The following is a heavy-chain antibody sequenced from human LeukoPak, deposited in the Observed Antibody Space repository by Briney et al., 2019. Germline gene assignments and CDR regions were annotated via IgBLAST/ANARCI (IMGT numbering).Heavy chain of an antibody. CDR1: GGSISSSSHY. CDR2: IYYSGST. J-gene: IGHJ4*02. CDR3: ATLQARIAVAGTGDYYFDY. D-gene: IGHD6-19*01. V-gene: IGHV4-39*01. Sequence: SETLSLTCTVSGGSISSSSHYWGWIRQPPGKGLELIGSIYYSGSTYYNPSLKSRVTISVDTSENQFSLKLSSVTAADTAVYYCATLQARIAVAGTGDYYFDYWGQGTLVTVSS.